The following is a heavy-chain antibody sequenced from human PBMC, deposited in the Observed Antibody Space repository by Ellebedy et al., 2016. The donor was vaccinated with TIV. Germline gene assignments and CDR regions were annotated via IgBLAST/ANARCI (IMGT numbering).Heavy chain of an antibody. CDR1: GFTFSSYA. V-gene: IGHV3-23*01. CDR2: ISGSGVST. CDR3: ARWSDDAFDI. Sequence: GESLKISXAASGFTFSSYAMSWVRQAPGKGLEWVSVISGSGVSTHYADSVKGRFTISRDNSKNTLYLQMNSLRAEDTAVYYCARWSDDAFDIWGQGTMVIVSS. J-gene: IGHJ3*02.